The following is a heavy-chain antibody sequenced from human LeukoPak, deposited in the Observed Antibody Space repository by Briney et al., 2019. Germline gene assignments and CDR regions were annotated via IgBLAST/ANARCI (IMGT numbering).Heavy chain of an antibody. Sequence: TETLSLTCTVSGGSISSYYWSWIRQPPGKGLEWIGYIYYSGSTNYNPSLKSRVTISVDTSKNQFSLKLSSVTAADTAVYYCARGLDGTTDYWGQGTLVTVSS. V-gene: IGHV4-59*01. D-gene: IGHD1-7*01. CDR2: IYYSGST. CDR3: ARGLDGTTDY. CDR1: GGSISSYY. J-gene: IGHJ4*02.